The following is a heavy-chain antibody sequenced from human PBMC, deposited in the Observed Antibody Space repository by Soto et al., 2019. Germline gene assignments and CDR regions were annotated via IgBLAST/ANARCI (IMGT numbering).Heavy chain of an antibody. Sequence: GGSLRLSCAASVFTFSSYSMNWVRQAPGKGLEWVSSISSSSSYIYYADSVKGRFTISRDNAKNSLYLQMNSLRAEDTAVYYCARDHTGSGRPEWFDPWGQGTLVTVSS. CDR1: VFTFSSYS. D-gene: IGHD3-10*01. V-gene: IGHV3-21*01. CDR3: ARDHTGSGRPEWFDP. J-gene: IGHJ5*02. CDR2: ISSSSSYI.